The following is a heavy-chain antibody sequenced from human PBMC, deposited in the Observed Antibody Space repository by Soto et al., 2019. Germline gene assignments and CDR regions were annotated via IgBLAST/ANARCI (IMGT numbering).Heavy chain of an antibody. CDR2: ISGSGGST. CDR1: GFTFSSYA. V-gene: IGHV3-23*01. Sequence: PGGSLRLSCAASGFTFSSYAMSWVRQAPGKGLEWVSAISGSGGSTYYADSVKGRFTISRDNSKNTLYLQMNSLRAEDTAVYYCAKDLGPNYDFWSGYLYYYYYGMDVWGQGTTVTVSS. D-gene: IGHD3-3*01. CDR3: AKDLGPNYDFWSGYLYYYYYGMDV. J-gene: IGHJ6*02.